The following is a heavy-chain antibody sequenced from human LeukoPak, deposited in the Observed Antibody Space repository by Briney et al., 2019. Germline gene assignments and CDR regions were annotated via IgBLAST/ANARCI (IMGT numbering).Heavy chain of an antibody. CDR3: ARGSIAVAISEFDY. J-gene: IGHJ4*02. V-gene: IGHV3-74*01. CDR1: GFTFSSYW. CDR2: INSDGSST. Sequence: GGSLRLSCAASGFTFSSYWMHWVHQAPGKGLVWVSRINSDGSSTSYADSVKGRFTISRDNAKNTLYLQMNSLRAEDTAVYYCARGSIAVAISEFDYWGQGTLVTVSS. D-gene: IGHD6-19*01.